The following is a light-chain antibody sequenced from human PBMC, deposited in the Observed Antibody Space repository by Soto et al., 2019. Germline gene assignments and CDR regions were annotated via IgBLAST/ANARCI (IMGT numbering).Light chain of an antibody. Sequence: EIVMTQSPSSLSVSPRETATLSCRASQSINRYLAWYQHKPGHAPRLLIHGASTRATGVPARFSGSGSGTEFPLTITGLLSEDSAISYCHQYHGWPWTFGQGTKVEIK. J-gene: IGKJ1*01. V-gene: IGKV3-15*01. CDR1: QSINRY. CDR3: HQYHGWPWT. CDR2: GAS.